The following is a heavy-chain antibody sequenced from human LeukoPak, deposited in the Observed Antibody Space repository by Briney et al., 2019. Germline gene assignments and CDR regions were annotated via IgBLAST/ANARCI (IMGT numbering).Heavy chain of an antibody. Sequence: ASVKVSCKASGHTFTTYGISWVRQAPGQGLEWMGWISGYNGNTYYAQKFLGRVTMTTDTSTSTAYMELRSLRSDDTAVYYCARDFAFWSGEDVFDVWGQGTMVTVSS. CDR2: ISGYNGNT. J-gene: IGHJ3*01. CDR3: ARDFAFWSGEDVFDV. CDR1: GHTFTTYG. D-gene: IGHD3-3*01. V-gene: IGHV1-18*01.